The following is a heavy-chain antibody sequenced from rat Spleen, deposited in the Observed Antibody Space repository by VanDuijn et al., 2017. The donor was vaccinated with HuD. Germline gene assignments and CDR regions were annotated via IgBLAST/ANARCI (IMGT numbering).Heavy chain of an antibody. CDR2: ISTGGGNT. J-gene: IGHJ2*01. CDR1: GFTFSNYV. D-gene: IGHD1-10*01. V-gene: IGHV5S23*01. Sequence: EVQLVESDGGLVQPGGSLKLSCAASGFTFSNYVMAWVRQAPTKGLEWVASISTGGGNTYYRDSVKGRFTISRDNAKSSLYLQMDSLRSEDTATYYCTTDNNYFGYWGQGVMVTVSS. CDR3: TTDNNYFGY.